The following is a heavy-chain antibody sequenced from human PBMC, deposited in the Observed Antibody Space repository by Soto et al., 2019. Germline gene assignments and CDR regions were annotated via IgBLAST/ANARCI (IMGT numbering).Heavy chain of an antibody. D-gene: IGHD3-22*01. CDR2: INHSGST. CDR1: GGSFSGYY. Sequence: SETLSLTCAVYGGSFSGYYWSWIRQPPGKGLEWIGEINHSGSTNYNPSLNSRVTISVDTSKNQFSLKLSSVTAADTAVYYCAGRVLYYYDSTWGQGTLVTVPS. CDR3: AGRVLYYYDST. J-gene: IGHJ5*02. V-gene: IGHV4-34*01.